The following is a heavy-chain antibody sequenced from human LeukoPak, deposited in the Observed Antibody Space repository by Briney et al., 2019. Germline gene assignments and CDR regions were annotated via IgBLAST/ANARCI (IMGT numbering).Heavy chain of an antibody. V-gene: IGHV3-48*03. CDR1: GFTFSSYE. CDR3: ARDYVFSTATVIKRTHAFDI. D-gene: IGHD4-17*01. Sequence: PGGSLRLSCAASGFTFSSYEMNWVRQAPGKGLEWVSYISSSGSTIFYADSVKGRFTISRDNAKNSLYLQMNSLRAEDTAVYYCARDYVFSTATVIKRTHAFDIWGQGTMVTVSS. CDR2: ISSSGSTI. J-gene: IGHJ3*02.